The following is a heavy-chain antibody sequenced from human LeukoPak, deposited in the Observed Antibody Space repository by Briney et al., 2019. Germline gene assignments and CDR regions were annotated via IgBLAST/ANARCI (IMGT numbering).Heavy chain of an antibody. D-gene: IGHD3-10*01. CDR3: ARDQEDSGTDY. CDR2: IYYSGST. CDR1: GGSISSGDYY. J-gene: IGHJ4*02. V-gene: IGHV4-31*03. Sequence: SETLSLTCTVSGGSISSGDYYWSWIRQHPGKGLEWIGYIYYSGSTYYNPSLKSRVTISLDKSKNQFSLKLSSVTAADTGVYYCARDQEDSGTDYWGQGTLVTVSS.